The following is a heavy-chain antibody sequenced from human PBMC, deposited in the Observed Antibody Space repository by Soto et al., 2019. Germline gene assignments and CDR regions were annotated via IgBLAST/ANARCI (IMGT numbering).Heavy chain of an antibody. Sequence: GASVKVSCKACGYTFTSYGISWVGQAAGQGREWMGWISAYNGNTNYAQKLQGRVTMTTDTSTSTAYMELRSLRSDDTAVYYCARVTDIVLVQDAWFDPWRQGTPVTVSS. D-gene: IGHD2-2*01. J-gene: IGHJ5*02. V-gene: IGHV1-18*04. CDR3: ARVTDIVLVQDAWFDP. CDR1: GYTFTSYG. CDR2: ISAYNGNT.